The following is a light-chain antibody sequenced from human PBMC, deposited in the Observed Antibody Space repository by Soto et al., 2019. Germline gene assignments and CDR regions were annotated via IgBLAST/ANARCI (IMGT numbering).Light chain of an antibody. J-gene: IGKJ5*01. Sequence: EIVLTHSPGTLSLSPCEGAALYGSTVSTLSSGYLAWYQQKPGQAPRILLYAASSRATGIPARFSGSGSGTEFTLTISSLQSEDSAVSFCQQYKNWPPITFGQGTRLEIK. V-gene: IGKV3-15*01. CDR2: AAS. CDR3: QQYKNWPPIT. CDR1: STLSSGY.